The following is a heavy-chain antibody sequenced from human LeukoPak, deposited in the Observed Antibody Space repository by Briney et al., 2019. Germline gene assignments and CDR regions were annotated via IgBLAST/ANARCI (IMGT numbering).Heavy chain of an antibody. CDR1: GFTFSSYW. J-gene: IGHJ4*01. Sequence: GGCLRLSCAASGFTFSSYWMHWVRQTPGKGLVWVSLINTDGSDTNYADSVKGRFTISRDNAKNTLYMQMNSLRAEDTAVYYCLRAGGSLYVYWGHRIPVTVSS. V-gene: IGHV3-74*01. CDR2: INTDGSDT. CDR3: LRAGGSLYVY. D-gene: IGHD3-10*02.